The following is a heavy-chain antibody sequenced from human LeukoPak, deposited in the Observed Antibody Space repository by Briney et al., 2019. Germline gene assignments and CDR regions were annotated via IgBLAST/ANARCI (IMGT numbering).Heavy chain of an antibody. CDR3: ARGSDYDIDY. J-gene: IGHJ4*02. Sequence: GGSLRLSCAASGFTFSTYEMNWVRQAPGKGLEWVSYISSSGSTAYYADSAKGRFTISRDNAKNSLYLQMNSLRAEDTAVYYCARGSDYDIDYWGQGTLVTVSS. D-gene: IGHD5-12*01. CDR2: ISSSGSTA. V-gene: IGHV3-48*03. CDR1: GFTFSTYE.